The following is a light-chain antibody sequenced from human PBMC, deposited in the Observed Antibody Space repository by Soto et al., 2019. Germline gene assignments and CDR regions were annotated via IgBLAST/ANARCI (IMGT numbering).Light chain of an antibody. CDR1: QDIGNY. CDR2: DAS. CDR3: QKDCTLAPYT. Sequence: DIQMTQSPSSLSASVGDRVTIACQANQDIGNYLNWYQQKPGKAPRLLIYDASNLEIGVPSRFRSRGTWAGFSFPLRHPPAENIANYYLQKDCTLAPYTFGPGTKVELK. V-gene: IGKV1-33*01. J-gene: IGKJ2*01.